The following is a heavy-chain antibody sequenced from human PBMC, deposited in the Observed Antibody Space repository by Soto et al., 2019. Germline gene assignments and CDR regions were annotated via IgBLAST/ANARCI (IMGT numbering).Heavy chain of an antibody. V-gene: IGHV1-69*06. CDR1: GGTFSSYA. D-gene: IGHD5-12*01. Sequence: SVKVSCKASGGTFSSYAISWVRQAPGQGLEWMGGIIPIFGTANYAQKFQGRVTITADKSTSTVYMELSSLRSEDTAVYYCARGRDGYNLGHYYYGMDVWGQGTTVTVSS. CDR2: IIPIFGTA. J-gene: IGHJ6*02. CDR3: ARGRDGYNLGHYYYGMDV.